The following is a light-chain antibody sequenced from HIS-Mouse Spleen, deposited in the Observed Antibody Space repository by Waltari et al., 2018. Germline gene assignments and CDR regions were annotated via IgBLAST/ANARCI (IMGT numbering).Light chain of an antibody. CDR2: QDS. V-gene: IGLV3-1*01. CDR3: QAWDSRYSV. Sequence: SYELTQPPSVSVSPGQTASITCSGDKLGDKYACWYQQKPGQAPGLVIYQDSKRPSGIPERFSGSNSGNTATLTISGTQAMDEADYYCQAWDSRYSVFGGGTKLTVL. CDR1: KLGDKY. J-gene: IGLJ2*01.